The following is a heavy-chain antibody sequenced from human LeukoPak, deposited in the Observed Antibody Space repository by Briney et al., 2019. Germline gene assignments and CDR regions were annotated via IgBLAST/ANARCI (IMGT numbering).Heavy chain of an antibody. CDR1: EFTFSIYW. CDR3: ARGRGFSHGWPVDTFDM. Sequence: GGSLRLSCAASEFTFSIYWMSWVRQAPGRGLEWVANIKQDGSENYYVDSVEGRFMMSRDNAKNSLYLQMNTLRAEDTAVYYCARGRGFSHGWPVDTFDMWGQGTMVTVSS. J-gene: IGHJ3*02. D-gene: IGHD5-18*01. V-gene: IGHV3-7*04. CDR2: IKQDGSEN.